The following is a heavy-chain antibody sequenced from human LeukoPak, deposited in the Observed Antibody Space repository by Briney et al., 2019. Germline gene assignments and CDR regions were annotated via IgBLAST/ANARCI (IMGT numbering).Heavy chain of an antibody. CDR3: ARGWRGYSGSYFDY. Sequence: ASVKVSCKASGYTFSGYYLHWVRQASGQGLEWMGWINPNSGGTSYAQKFQGRVSMTRNTSISTAYMELSSLRSEDTAVYYCARGWRGYSGSYFDYWGQGTLVTVSS. CDR1: GYTFSGYY. D-gene: IGHD1-26*01. J-gene: IGHJ4*02. CDR2: INPNSGGT. V-gene: IGHV1-2*02.